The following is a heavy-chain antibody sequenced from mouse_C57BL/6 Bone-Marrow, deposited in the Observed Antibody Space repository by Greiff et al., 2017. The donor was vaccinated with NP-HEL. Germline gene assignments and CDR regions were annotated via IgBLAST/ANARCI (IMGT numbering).Heavy chain of an antibody. CDR1: GFTFSSYA. Sequence: EVQGVESGGGLVKPGGSLKLSCAASGFTFSSYAMSWVRQTPEKRLEWVATISDGGSYTYYPDNVKGRFTISRDNAKNNLYLQMSHLKSEDTAMYYCNDYDDGYFDVWGTGTTVTVSS. CDR3: NDYDDGYFDV. V-gene: IGHV5-4*01. CDR2: ISDGGSYT. D-gene: IGHD2-4*01. J-gene: IGHJ1*03.